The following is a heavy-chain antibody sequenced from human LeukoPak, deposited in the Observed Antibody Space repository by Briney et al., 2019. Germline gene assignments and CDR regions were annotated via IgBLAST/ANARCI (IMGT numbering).Heavy chain of an antibody. Sequence: SGPTLVNPTQTLTLTCTFSGFSLSTRGVGVGWIRQPPGKALEWLALIYWNDDKRYSPSLKSRLTITKDTSKNQVVLTMTNMDPVDTATHYCAHTYYDFWSGYYDAFDIWGQGTMVTVSS. CDR3: AHTYYDFWSGYYDAFDI. CDR1: GFSLSTRGVG. CDR2: IYWNDDK. J-gene: IGHJ3*02. D-gene: IGHD3-3*01. V-gene: IGHV2-5*01.